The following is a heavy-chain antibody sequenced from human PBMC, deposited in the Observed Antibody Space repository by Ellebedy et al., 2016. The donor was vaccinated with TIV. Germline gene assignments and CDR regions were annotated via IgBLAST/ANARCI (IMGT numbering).Heavy chain of an antibody. J-gene: IGHJ4*02. D-gene: IGHD3-9*01. CDR3: AREPYYDTLTGEARGDDF. CDR1: GGSISSINYY. CDR2: IYYSGNT. V-gene: IGHV4-39*07. Sequence: ESLKISCTVSGGSISSINYYWGWIRQPPGKGLERIGNIYYSGNTFYNPSLKSRVTISVDTSKNLFSLKLTSVTAADTAVYYCAREPYYDTLTGEARGDDFWGQGTLVTVSS.